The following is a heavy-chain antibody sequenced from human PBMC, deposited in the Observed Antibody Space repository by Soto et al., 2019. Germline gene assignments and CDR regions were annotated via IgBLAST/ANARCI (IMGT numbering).Heavy chain of an antibody. CDR1: GASISSGGYS. V-gene: IGHV4-30-2*01. J-gene: IGHJ3*02. CDR3: DRDDLNGDFFDI. CDR2: IYHSGST. Sequence: QLQLQESGSGLVKPSQTLSLTCSVSGASISSGGYSWNWIRQPPGKGLEGIGYIYHSGSTYYNPAVKSRVTISTDKSKNQFSLELSSVTAADTAVYYCDRDDLNGDFFDIWGQGTMVTVSS. D-gene: IGHD2-21*02.